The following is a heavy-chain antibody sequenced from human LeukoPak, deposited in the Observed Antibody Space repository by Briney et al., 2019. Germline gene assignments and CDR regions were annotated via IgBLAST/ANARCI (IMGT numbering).Heavy chain of an antibody. CDR1: GFTFSSYE. CDR3: AREAFDGMDV. D-gene: IGHD3-16*01. V-gene: IGHV3-48*03. CDR2: ISSSGNTI. J-gene: IGHJ6*02. Sequence: GGSLRLSCAASGFTFSSYEMNWVRQAPGKGLEWVSYISSSGNTIYYADSVKGRFTISRDNAKNSLYLQMNSLRAEDTAVYYCAREAFDGMDVWGQGTTVTVSS.